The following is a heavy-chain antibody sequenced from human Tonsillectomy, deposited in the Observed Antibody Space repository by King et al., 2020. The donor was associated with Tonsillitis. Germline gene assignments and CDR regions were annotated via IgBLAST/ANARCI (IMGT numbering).Heavy chain of an antibody. CDR3: ARINKYDYLWGSYRSESYYFDY. D-gene: IGHD3-16*02. Sequence: TLKESGPVVVKPPETLTLTCTVSGFSLSNTRMGVPWIRQPPGKALEWLAHIFSNDEKSYSTSLRSRLTISRDTSTSQVVLTMTNMDPVDTATYYCARINKYDYLWGSYRSESYYFDYWGQGTLVTVSS. V-gene: IGHV2-26*01. CDR1: GFSLSNTRMG. J-gene: IGHJ4*02. CDR2: IFSNDEK.